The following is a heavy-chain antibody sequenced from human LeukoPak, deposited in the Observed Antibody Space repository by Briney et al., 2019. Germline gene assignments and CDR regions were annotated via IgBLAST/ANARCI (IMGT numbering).Heavy chain of an antibody. J-gene: IGHJ6*03. CDR2: ISYDGSNK. V-gene: IGHV3-30*18. Sequence: GGSLRLSCAASGFTFSSYGMHWVRQAPGKGLEWVAVISYDGSNKYCADSVKGRFTISRDNSKNTLYLQMNSLRAEDTAVYYCAKDHGDSEWYYYYYYMDVWGKGTTVTVSS. CDR3: AKDHGDSEWYYYYYYMDV. CDR1: GFTFSSYG. D-gene: IGHD5-24*01.